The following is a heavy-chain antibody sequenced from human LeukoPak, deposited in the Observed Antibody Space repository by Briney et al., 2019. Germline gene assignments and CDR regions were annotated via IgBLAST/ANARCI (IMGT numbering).Heavy chain of an antibody. V-gene: IGHV4-38-2*01. D-gene: IGHD3-16*01. Sequence: PSETMSLTCAVSGYSISSGYYWGWIRQPPGKGLEWIGGIYHSGSTYYNPSLKGRVTISVDTTKNQFSLKLSSTTATHTAMYYCASRSWGYFDNGGQETLVTFSS. CDR3: ASRSWGYFDN. CDR1: GYSISSGYY. J-gene: IGHJ4*02. CDR2: IYHSGST.